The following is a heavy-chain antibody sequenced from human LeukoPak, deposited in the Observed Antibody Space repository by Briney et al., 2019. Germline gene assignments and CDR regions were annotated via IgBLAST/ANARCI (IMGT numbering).Heavy chain of an antibody. D-gene: IGHD5-24*01. CDR3: ARGARAGYNLEPFDY. J-gene: IGHJ4*02. Sequence: PSETLSLTCAVYGGSFSGYYWSWIRQPPGKGLEWIGYIYYSGSTKYNPSLKSRVTISVDTSKNQFSLKLSSVTAADTAVYYCARGARAGYNLEPFDYWGQGTLVTVSS. CDR1: GGSFSGYY. V-gene: IGHV4-59*08. CDR2: IYYSGST.